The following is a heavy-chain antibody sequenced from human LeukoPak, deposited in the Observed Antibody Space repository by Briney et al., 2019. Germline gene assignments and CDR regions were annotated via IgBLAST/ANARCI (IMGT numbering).Heavy chain of an antibody. Sequence: GESLRLSCAASGFTFSSYVMHWVRQAPGKGLEWVAVISYDGTNKYYVDSVKGRFTISRDNSKNTLYLQMSSLRAEDTAVYYCVKDLSGTYSFDYWGQGTLVTVSS. J-gene: IGHJ4*02. CDR1: GFTFSSYV. CDR3: VKDLSGTYSFDY. D-gene: IGHD1-26*01. CDR2: ISYDGTNK. V-gene: IGHV3-30*18.